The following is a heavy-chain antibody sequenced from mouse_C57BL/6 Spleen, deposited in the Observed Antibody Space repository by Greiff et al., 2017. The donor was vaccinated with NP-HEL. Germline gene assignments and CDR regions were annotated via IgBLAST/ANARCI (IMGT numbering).Heavy chain of an antibody. V-gene: IGHV1-55*01. CDR3: ARMRTAQATGYAMDY. D-gene: IGHD3-2*02. CDR2: IYPGSGST. CDR1: GYTFTSYW. J-gene: IGHJ4*01. Sequence: QVQLQQPGAELVKPGASVKMSCKASGYTFTSYWITWVKQRPGQGLEWIGDIYPGSGSTNYIEKFKSKATLTVDTSSSTAYMQLSSLTSEDSAVYYCARMRTAQATGYAMDYWGQGTSVTVSS.